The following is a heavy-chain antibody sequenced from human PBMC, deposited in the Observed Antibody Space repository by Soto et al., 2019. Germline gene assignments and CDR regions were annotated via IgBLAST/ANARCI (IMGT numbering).Heavy chain of an antibody. CDR1: GYTFSRYD. Sequence: QVQLVQSGAEVKKPGASVKVSCKASGYTFSRYDMHWVRQAPGQGLEWMGWINTGNGKTKNSQKFQGRVTITRDTYASTAYVEVISLTYEDTAVYYCASKAWQRPFDYWGQGTLVTVSS. J-gene: IGHJ4*02. V-gene: IGHV1-3*04. D-gene: IGHD6-25*01. CDR3: ASKAWQRPFDY. CDR2: INTGNGKT.